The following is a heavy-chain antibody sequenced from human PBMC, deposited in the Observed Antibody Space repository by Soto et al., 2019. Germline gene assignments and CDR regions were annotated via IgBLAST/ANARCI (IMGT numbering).Heavy chain of an antibody. D-gene: IGHD5-12*01. CDR3: ATVVATTYYFDY. J-gene: IGHJ4*02. V-gene: IGHV4-34*01. Sequence: SETLSLTCAVYGGSFSGYYWSWIRQPPGKGLEWIGEINHSGSTNYNPSLKSRVTISVDTSKNQFSLKLSSVTAADTAVYYCATVVATTYYFDYWGQGTLVTVSS. CDR2: INHSGST. CDR1: GGSFSGYY.